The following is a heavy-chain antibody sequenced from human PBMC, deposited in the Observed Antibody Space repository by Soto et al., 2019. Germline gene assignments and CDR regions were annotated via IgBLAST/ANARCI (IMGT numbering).Heavy chain of an antibody. J-gene: IGHJ4*02. CDR3: AKRPRALLTFDY. Sequence: PXGSLRLSCTASGLTFSNYAMSWVRQAPGKGLEWVSIIGGSGSDTYYADSVKGRFTVSRDNSKNTQYLQMNRLRAEDTAIYYCAKRPRALLTFDYWGQGTLVTVS. V-gene: IGHV3-23*01. CDR2: IGGSGSDT. CDR1: GLTFSNYA. D-gene: IGHD1-26*01.